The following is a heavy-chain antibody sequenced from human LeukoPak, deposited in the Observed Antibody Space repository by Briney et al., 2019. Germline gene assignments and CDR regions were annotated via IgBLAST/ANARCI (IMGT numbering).Heavy chain of an antibody. J-gene: IGHJ4*02. V-gene: IGHV3-48*02. CDR1: GFTFSTYR. CDR3: ARTRTFDD. Sequence: AGGSLRLSCAASGFTFSTYRMNGVRQAPGKGLEWVSYVSPSGGAIFYADSVKGRLTISRDNAKTSLYLQMNSLRDEDTAVYYCARTRTFDDCGQGTLVTVSS. CDR2: VSPSGGAI.